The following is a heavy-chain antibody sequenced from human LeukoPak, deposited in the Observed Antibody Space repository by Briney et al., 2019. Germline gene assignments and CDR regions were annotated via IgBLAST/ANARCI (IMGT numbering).Heavy chain of an antibody. D-gene: IGHD6-19*01. V-gene: IGHV3-30-3*01. CDR3: ARDLAGSGWYVDN. CDR1: GFTFSTYT. CDR2: ISDDGSNK. Sequence: GGSLRLSCAASGFTFSTYTMHWVRQAPGKGLEWVAAISDDGSNKYYADSVKGRFTISRDNSKNTLYLQMNSLRAEDTAVYYCARDLAGSGWYVDNWGQGTLVTVSS. J-gene: IGHJ4*02.